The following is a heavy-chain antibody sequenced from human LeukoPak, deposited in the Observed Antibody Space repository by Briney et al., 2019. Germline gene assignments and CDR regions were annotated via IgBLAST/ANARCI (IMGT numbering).Heavy chain of an antibody. CDR2: IKHDGSED. Sequence: GGSLRLSCAASGFTFSSYWMTRVRQAPGKGLEWVATIKHDGSEDYYLDSVKGRFTISRDNAKSSMWLQMSSLRAEDTAVYYCGRDQTPFYWGQGSLVTVSS. V-gene: IGHV3-7*01. CDR3: GRDQTPFY. CDR1: GFTFSSYW. D-gene: IGHD2-15*01. J-gene: IGHJ4*02.